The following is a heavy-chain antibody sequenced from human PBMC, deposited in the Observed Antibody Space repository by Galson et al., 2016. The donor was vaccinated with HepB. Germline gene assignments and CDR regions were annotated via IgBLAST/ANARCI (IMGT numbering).Heavy chain of an antibody. CDR3: ARGDRTVEFDY. Sequence: SLRLSCAASGFTFSNYNMNWVRQAPGKGLEWVSSISSSSIYKYYADSVKGRFTISRDNAKNSLFLQMNSLRAEDTAVYYCARGDRTVEFDYWGQGTLVTVSS. CDR2: ISSSSIYK. CDR1: GFTFSNYN. V-gene: IGHV3-21*01. D-gene: IGHD4-17*01. J-gene: IGHJ4*02.